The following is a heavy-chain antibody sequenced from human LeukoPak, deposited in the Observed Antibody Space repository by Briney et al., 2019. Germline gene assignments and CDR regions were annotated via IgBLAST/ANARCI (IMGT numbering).Heavy chain of an antibody. D-gene: IGHD4-17*01. V-gene: IGHV3-21*01. CDR3: ATVYDVPFGEASSVNLDY. CDR1: GLTFSSYA. CDR2: ISSSSSYI. Sequence: GGSLRLSCAASGLTFSSYAMSWVRQAPGKGLEWVSSISSSSSYIYYADSVKGRFTISRHNAKNSLYLQMNSLRAENTVAAYCATVYDVPFGEASSVNLDYGGQGTMVTVSS. J-gene: IGHJ3*01.